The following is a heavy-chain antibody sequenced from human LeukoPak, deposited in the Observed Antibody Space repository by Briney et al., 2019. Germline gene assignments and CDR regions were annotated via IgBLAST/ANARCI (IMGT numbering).Heavy chain of an antibody. J-gene: IGHJ4*02. D-gene: IGHD1-26*01. CDR3: ASLGATTPFDY. CDR1: GGSFSGYY. V-gene: IGHV4-34*01. Sequence: PSETLSLTCAVYGGSFSGYYWSWIRQPPGKGLEWIGEINHSGSTNYNPSLKSRVTISVDTSKNQFSLKLSSVTAADTAVYYCASLGATTPFDYWGQGTLVTVSS. CDR2: INHSGST.